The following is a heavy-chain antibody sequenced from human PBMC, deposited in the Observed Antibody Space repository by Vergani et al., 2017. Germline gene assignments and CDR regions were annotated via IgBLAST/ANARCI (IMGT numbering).Heavy chain of an antibody. V-gene: IGHV4-34*01. D-gene: IGHD6-13*01. CDR3: ARVGMRIGAAVTG. Sequence: QVQLQQWGAGLLKPSETLSLTCAVYGGSFSGYYWSWIRQPPGKGLVWIGEINHSGSTNYNPSLKSRVTISVDTSKNQFSLKLSSVTAADTAVYYCARVGMRIGAAVTGWGQGTLVTVSS. CDR1: GGSFSGYY. J-gene: IGHJ4*02. CDR2: INHSGST.